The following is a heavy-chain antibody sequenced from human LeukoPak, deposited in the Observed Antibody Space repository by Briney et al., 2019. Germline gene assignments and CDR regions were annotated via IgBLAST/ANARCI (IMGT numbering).Heavy chain of an antibody. J-gene: IGHJ6*02. Sequence: SETLSLTCTVSGGSISSGSYYWRWIRQPAGKGLEWIGRIYTSGSTNYNPSIKSRVTISVDTSKNQFSLKLSSVTAADTAVYYCARGFTTQDHYYYGMDVWGQGTTVTVSS. V-gene: IGHV4-61*02. D-gene: IGHD3-3*01. CDR3: ARGFTTQDHYYYGMDV. CDR2: IYTSGST. CDR1: GGSISSGSYY.